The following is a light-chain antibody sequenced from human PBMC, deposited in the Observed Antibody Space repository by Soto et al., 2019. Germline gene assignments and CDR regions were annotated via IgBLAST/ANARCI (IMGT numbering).Light chain of an antibody. J-gene: IGKJ1*01. Sequence: DIQMTQSPSSLSASVGDRVTITCRASQSIANYLSWCQQKPGKAPKLLIYGASNLNRGVPSRSTGSGSGTDFNLTISSLQPEDFATYYCQQSYGLPRTFGQGTKVDIK. CDR2: GAS. CDR1: QSIANY. CDR3: QQSYGLPRT. V-gene: IGKV1-39*01.